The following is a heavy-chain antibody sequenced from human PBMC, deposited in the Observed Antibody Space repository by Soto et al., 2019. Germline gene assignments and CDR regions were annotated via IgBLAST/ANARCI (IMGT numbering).Heavy chain of an antibody. CDR2: IYTSGST. CDR3: ARDEVDYDFWSGYHYGMDV. V-gene: IGHV4-4*07. D-gene: IGHD3-3*01. Sequence: SETLSLTCTVSGGSISSYYWIWIRQPAGKGLEWIGRIYTSGSTNYNPSLKSRVTMSVDTSKNQFSLKLSSVTAADTAVYYCARDEVDYDFWSGYHYGMDVWGQGTKVTVS. J-gene: IGHJ6*02. CDR1: GGSISSYY.